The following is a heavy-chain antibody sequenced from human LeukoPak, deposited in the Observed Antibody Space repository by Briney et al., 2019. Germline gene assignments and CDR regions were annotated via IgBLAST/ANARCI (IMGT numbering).Heavy chain of an antibody. CDR3: ARERVYYYYGMDV. Sequence: PGGSLRLSCATSGFTFSSYAMSWVRQAPGKGLEWVAVIWYDGSNKYYADSVKGRFTISRDNSKNTLYLQMNSLRAEDTAVYYCARERVYYYYGMDVWGQGTTVTVSS. CDR1: GFTFSSYA. V-gene: IGHV3-33*08. CDR2: IWYDGSNK. J-gene: IGHJ6*02.